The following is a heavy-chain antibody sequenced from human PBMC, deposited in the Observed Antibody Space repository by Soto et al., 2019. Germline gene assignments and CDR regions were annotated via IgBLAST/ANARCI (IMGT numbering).Heavy chain of an antibody. J-gene: IGHJ4*02. V-gene: IGHV3-30*18. D-gene: IGHD6-19*01. CDR1: GFTFSVFG. CDR3: AKTITLSPSDDSRGRGALIDH. Sequence: QVHLVESGGGVVQPGGSLRLSCAASGFTFSVFGMHWVRQAPGKGPEWVAVISHEGNSKHYADSVKGRFSISRDNARNTVSLLMDILRPEDTGLYYCAKTITLSPSDDSRGRGALIDHWGQGTLVTVSS. CDR2: ISHEGNSK.